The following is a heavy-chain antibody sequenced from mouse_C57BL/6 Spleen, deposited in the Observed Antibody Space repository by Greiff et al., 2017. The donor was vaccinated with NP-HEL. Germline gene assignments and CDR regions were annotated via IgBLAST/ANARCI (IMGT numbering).Heavy chain of an antibody. V-gene: IGHV1-19*01. CDR3: ARWETGTLDY. CDR1: GYTFTDYY. CDR2: INPYNGGT. D-gene: IGHD4-1*01. J-gene: IGHJ2*01. Sequence: EVQLQQSGPVLVKPGASVKMSCKASGYTFTDYYMNWVKQSHGKSLEWIGVINPYNGGTSYNQKFKGKATLTVDKSSSTAYMELNSLTSEDSAVYYCARWETGTLDYWGQGTTLTVSS.